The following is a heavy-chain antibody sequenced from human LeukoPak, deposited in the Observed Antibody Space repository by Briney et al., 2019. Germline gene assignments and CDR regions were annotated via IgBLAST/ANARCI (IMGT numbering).Heavy chain of an antibody. D-gene: IGHD6-13*01. CDR2: SIPIFGTA. CDR3: ARGGIAATRTENYYYYMDV. J-gene: IGHJ6*03. Sequence: SVKVSCKASGGTFSSSAISWVRQAPGQGLEWMGGSIPIFGTANYAQKFQGRVTITTDESTSTAYMELSSLRSEDTAVYYCARGGIAATRTENYYYYMDVWGKGTTVTVSS. CDR1: GGTFSSSA. V-gene: IGHV1-69*05.